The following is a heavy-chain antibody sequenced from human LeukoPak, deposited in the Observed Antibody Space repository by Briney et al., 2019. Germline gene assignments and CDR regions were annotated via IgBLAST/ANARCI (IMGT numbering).Heavy chain of an antibody. V-gene: IGHV3-30*18. CDR1: GFTFSNYG. Sequence: GRSLRLSCAASGFTFSNYGMHWVRQAPGKGLEWVAVISYEGSNKYYADSVKGRFTISRDNSKNTLYLQMNSLRAEDTAVYYCAKDPAALRSNPFNWFDPWGQGTLATVSS. J-gene: IGHJ5*02. CDR3: AKDPAALRSNPFNWFDP. D-gene: IGHD1-26*01. CDR2: ISYEGSNK.